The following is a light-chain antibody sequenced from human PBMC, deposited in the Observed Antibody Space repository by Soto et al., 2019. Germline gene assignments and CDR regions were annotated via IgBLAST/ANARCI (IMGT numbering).Light chain of an antibody. J-gene: IGKJ1*01. CDR1: QSIANN. CDR2: GAS. CDR3: QQYNGRPPWT. V-gene: IGKV3-15*01. Sequence: EIVMTQSPASLSASPGERITLSCKASQSIANNLAWHQQKPGQAPRLLMYGASTRAADIPARFSGSGSGTEFSLTISSLQSEDFAIYYCQQYNGRPPWTFGQGTKVDIK.